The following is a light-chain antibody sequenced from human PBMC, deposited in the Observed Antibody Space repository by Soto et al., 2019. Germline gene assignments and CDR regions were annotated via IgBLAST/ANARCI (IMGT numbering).Light chain of an antibody. Sequence: EIVLTQSPDILSLSPGETATLSCRTSQIVGTNLAWYRQKPGQAPRLLIYGAFIRAPGFPVRFRGTGSGSEFTLTISGLQSEDGALYFCQQYDKWPYTFGQGTNLEIK. V-gene: IGKV3-15*01. CDR3: QQYDKWPYT. J-gene: IGKJ2*01. CDR2: GAF. CDR1: QIVGTN.